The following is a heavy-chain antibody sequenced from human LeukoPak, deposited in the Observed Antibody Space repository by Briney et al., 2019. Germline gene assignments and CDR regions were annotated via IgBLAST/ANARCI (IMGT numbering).Heavy chain of an antibody. D-gene: IGHD6-6*01. CDR1: GYTFTSYG. J-gene: IGHJ4*02. Sequence: ASVKVSCKASGYTFTSYGISWVRQPPGQGLEWMGWISAYNGNTNYAQKLQGRVTMTTDTSTSTAYMELRSLRADDGAVYYCAGIETLYSSSPGGYWGQGTLVTVSS. V-gene: IGHV1-18*01. CDR2: ISAYNGNT. CDR3: AGIETLYSSSPGGY.